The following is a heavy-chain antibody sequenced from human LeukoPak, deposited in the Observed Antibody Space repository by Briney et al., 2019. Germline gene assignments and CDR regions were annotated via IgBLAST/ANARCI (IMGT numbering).Heavy chain of an antibody. V-gene: IGHV4-61*02. Sequence: SETLSLTCTISGGSITSGIYYWTWIRQPAGKGLEWIGRIYTSGSTNYNPSLKSRVTISVDTSKNQFSLKLTSVTAADTAVYYCAGEFAYWGQGTLVSVSS. J-gene: IGHJ4*02. CDR3: AGEFAY. CDR2: IYTSGST. CDR1: GGSITSGIYY.